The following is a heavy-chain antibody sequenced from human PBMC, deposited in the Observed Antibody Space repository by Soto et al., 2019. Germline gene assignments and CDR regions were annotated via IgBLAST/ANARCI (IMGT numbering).Heavy chain of an antibody. Sequence: EVQLVESGGGLVKPGGSFKPSWPPSGFISSNPGRNWSGQAQGRGLEWSGGIKSKTDGGTTDYAAPVKGRFTISRDDSKNTLYLQMNSLKTEDTAVYYCTTDRGSDYYDSSGYGYWGQGTLVTVSS. D-gene: IGHD3-22*01. V-gene: IGHV3-15*07. CDR2: IKSKTDGGTT. CDR3: TTDRGSDYYDSSGYGY. CDR1: GFISSNPG. J-gene: IGHJ4*02.